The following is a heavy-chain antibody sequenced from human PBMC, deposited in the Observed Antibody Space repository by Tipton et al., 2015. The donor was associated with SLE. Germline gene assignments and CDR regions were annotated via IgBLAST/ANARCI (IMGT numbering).Heavy chain of an antibody. J-gene: IGHJ3*02. D-gene: IGHD3-10*01. Sequence: LRLSCAASGFTFSSHWMSWVRQAPGKGLEWIGYLYYSGSTNYNPSLKSRVTISVDTSKNQFSLKLSSVTAADTAVYYCARDYYGSGSYYQPGAFDIWGQGTMVTVSS. CDR1: GFTFSSHW. CDR2: LYYSGST. CDR3: ARDYYGSGSYYQPGAFDI. V-gene: IGHV4-59*08.